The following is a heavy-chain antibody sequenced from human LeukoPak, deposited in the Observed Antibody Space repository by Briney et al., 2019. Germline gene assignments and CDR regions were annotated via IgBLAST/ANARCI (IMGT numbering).Heavy chain of an antibody. V-gene: IGHV1-46*01. Sequence: GASVKVSCKASGYTFTSYYMHWVRQAPGQGLEWMGIINPSGGGTSYAQKFQGRVTMTRDTSTSTVYMELSSLRSEDTAVYYCARDQGYDFWSGYPDYWGQGTLVTVSS. J-gene: IGHJ4*02. D-gene: IGHD3-3*01. CDR2: INPSGGGT. CDR1: GYTFTSYY. CDR3: ARDQGYDFWSGYPDY.